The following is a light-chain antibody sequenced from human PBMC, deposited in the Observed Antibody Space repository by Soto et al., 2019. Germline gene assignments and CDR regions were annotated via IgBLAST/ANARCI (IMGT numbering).Light chain of an antibody. V-gene: IGLV2-14*03. CDR3: SSYTTINTVVV. CDR2: DVT. J-gene: IGLJ3*02. Sequence: QSALTQPASVSGSPGQSITFSCTGTSSDIGAYNYVSWYQHHPGKAPKLLIYDVTYRPSGVSDRFSGSKSGTTASLTISGLQAEDEADYFCSSYTTINTVVVFGGGTKVTVL. CDR1: SSDIGAYNY.